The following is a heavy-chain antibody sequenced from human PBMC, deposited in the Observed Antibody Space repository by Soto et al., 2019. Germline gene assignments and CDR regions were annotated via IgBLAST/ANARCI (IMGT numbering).Heavy chain of an antibody. CDR2: ISSSSSYI. Sequence: GGSLRLSCAASGFTFSSYSMNWVRQAPGKGLEWVSSISSSSSYIYYADSVKGRFTISRDNAKNSLYLQMNSLRAEDTAVYYCARVEPGPAVVPAANYYYYYMDVWGKGTTVTVSS. CDR1: GFTFSSYS. CDR3: ARVEPGPAVVPAANYYYYYMDV. D-gene: IGHD2-2*01. V-gene: IGHV3-21*01. J-gene: IGHJ6*03.